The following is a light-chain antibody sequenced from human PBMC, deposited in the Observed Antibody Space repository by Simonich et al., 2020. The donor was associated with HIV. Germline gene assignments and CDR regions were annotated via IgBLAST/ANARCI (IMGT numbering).Light chain of an antibody. V-gene: IGKV1-NL1*01. CDR1: QSISSW. J-gene: IGKJ4*01. CDR3: QQYYSTPLT. CDR2: AAS. Sequence: DIQMTQSPSTLSASVGDRVTITCRASQSISSWWTWYQQKPGKAPKLLLYAASRLQSGVPSRFSSSGSGTDYSLTISSLQPEDFATYYCQQYYSTPLTFGGGTKVEIK.